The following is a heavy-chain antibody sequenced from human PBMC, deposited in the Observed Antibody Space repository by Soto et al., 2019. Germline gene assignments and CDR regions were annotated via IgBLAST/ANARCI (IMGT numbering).Heavy chain of an antibody. CDR1: GFTYSNAW. Sequence: GGSLRLSSAASGFTYSNAWMSWVRQAPGKGLEWVGRITSKTHGGTTDLAALLKGRFVISRVDSKNALCLERYSLKTEDTVVYYCTTANARSGYSIGWGVTQDYYNYCGINVWGQVSTVTVSS. J-gene: IGHJ6*02. CDR2: ITSKTHGGTT. V-gene: IGHV3-15*01. D-gene: IGHD6-19*01. CDR3: TTANARSGYSIGWGVTQDYYNYCGINV.